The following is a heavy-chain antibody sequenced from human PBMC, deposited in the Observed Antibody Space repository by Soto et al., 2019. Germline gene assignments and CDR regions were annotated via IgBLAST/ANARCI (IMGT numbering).Heavy chain of an antibody. J-gene: IGHJ4*02. D-gene: IGHD6-13*01. CDR2: IWYDGTNK. Sequence: HPGGSLRLSCAASGFTFSSYGMHWVRQAPGKGLEWVAVIWYDGTNKYYADSVKGRFTISRDNSKNTLYLHMNSLRVEDTAVYYCARGLHSSTWPNFDFWGQVALVTVSS. CDR3: ARGLHSSTWPNFDF. CDR1: GFTFSSYG. V-gene: IGHV3-33*01.